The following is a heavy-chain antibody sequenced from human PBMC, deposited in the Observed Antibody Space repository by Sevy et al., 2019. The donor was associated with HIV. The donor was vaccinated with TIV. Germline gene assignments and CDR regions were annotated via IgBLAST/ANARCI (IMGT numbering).Heavy chain of an antibody. Sequence: ASVKVSCKASGGTFSSYAISWVRQAPGQGLEWMGGIIPIFGTANYAQKFQGRVTITADESTSTAYMELSSLRSEDTAVYYCARDQEYSSGWAITYNWFDPWGQGTLVTVSS. CDR3: ARDQEYSSGWAITYNWFDP. D-gene: IGHD6-19*01. J-gene: IGHJ5*02. CDR1: GGTFSSYA. CDR2: IIPIFGTA. V-gene: IGHV1-69*13.